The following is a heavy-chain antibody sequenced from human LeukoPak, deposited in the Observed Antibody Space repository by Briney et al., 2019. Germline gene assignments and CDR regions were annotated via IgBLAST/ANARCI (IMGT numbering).Heavy chain of an antibody. CDR1: GGSISSSNYY. Sequence: SSETLSLTCTVSGGSISSSNYYWGWIRQPPGKGLEWIGSIYYSGSTYYNPSLKSRVTISVDTSKNQFSLKVSSVTAADTAVYYCARDGYSGSSLFDYWGQGTLVTVSS. CDR3: ARDGYSGSSLFDY. CDR2: IYYSGST. V-gene: IGHV4-39*07. D-gene: IGHD1-26*01. J-gene: IGHJ4*02.